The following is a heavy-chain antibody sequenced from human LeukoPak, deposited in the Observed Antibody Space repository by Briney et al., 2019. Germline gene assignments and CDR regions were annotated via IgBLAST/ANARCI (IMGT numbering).Heavy chain of an antibody. CDR2: IYTSGST. Sequence: SQTLSLTCTVSGGSISSGSYYWSWIRQPAGKGLEWIGRIYTSGSTNYNPSLKSRVTISVDTSKNQFSLKLSSVTAADTAVYYCATGRDGYNRGAFDIWGQGTMVTVSS. J-gene: IGHJ3*02. D-gene: IGHD5-24*01. CDR3: ATGRDGYNRGAFDI. V-gene: IGHV4-61*02. CDR1: GGSISSGSYY.